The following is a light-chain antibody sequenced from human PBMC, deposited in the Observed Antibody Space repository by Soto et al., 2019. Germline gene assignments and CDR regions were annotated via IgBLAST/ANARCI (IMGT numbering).Light chain of an antibody. V-gene: IGKV3-15*01. J-gene: IGKJ1*01. CDR1: QSVSSN. CDR2: GAS. CDR3: QQYXNWSPQT. Sequence: EIVMTQSPATLSVSPGERATLSCRASQSVSSNLAWYQQKPGQAPRLLIYGASTRATGIPARFSGSGSGTEFTLTISSLQSEDFAVSYCQQYXNWSPQTSGQGTKVDIK.